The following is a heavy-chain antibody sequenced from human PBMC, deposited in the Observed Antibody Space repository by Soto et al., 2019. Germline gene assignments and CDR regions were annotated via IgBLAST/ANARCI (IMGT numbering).Heavy chain of an antibody. J-gene: IGHJ6*02. CDR2: IYYSGST. V-gene: IGHV4-39*01. D-gene: IGHD3-10*01. CDR1: GGSISSSSYY. CDR3: ARLAMVRGVMGNYGMDV. Sequence: ASETLSLTCTVSGGSISSSSYYWGWIRQPPGKGLEWIGSIYYSGSTYYNPSLKSRVTISVDTSKNQFSLKLSSVTAADTAVYYCARLAMVRGVMGNYGMDVWGQGTTVTVSS.